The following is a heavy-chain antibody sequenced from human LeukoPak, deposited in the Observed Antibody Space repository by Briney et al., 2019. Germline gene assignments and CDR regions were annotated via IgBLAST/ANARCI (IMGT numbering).Heavy chain of an antibody. D-gene: IGHD4-23*01. J-gene: IGHJ4*02. CDR2: IYYSGST. CDR3: ASQPRWDYGGFFDY. V-gene: IGHV4-39*01. CDR1: GGSISSSSYY. Sequence: SETLSLTCTVSGGSISSSSYYWGWIRQPPGKGLEWIGSIYYSGSTYYNPSLKSRVTISVDTSKNQFSLKLSSVTAADTAVYYCASQPRWDYGGFFDYWGQGMLVTVSS.